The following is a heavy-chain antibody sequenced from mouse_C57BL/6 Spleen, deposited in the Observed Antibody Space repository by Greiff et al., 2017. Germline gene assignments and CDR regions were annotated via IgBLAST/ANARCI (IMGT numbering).Heavy chain of an antibody. J-gene: IGHJ3*01. V-gene: IGHV1-4*01. CDR3: ARQDYGSSWFAY. CDR2: INPSSGYT. CDR1: GYTFTSYT. D-gene: IGHD1-1*01. Sequence: QVQLQQSGAELARPGASVKMSCKASGYTFTSYTMPWVKQRPGQGLEWIGYINPSSGYTKYNQKFKDKATLTADKSSSTAYMQLSSLTSEDSAVYYCARQDYGSSWFAYWGQGTLVTVSA.